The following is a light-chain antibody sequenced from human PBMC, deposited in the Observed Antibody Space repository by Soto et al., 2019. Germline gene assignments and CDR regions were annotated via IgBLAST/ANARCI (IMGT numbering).Light chain of an antibody. CDR2: DAS. Sequence: DIQMTQSPSTLSASVGDRVPIPCRASQSISSWLAWYQQKPGKAPKLLIYDASSLESGVPSRFSGSGSGTEFTLTISSLQPDDFATYXCQQYNSYWTFGQGTKVDIK. J-gene: IGKJ1*01. CDR1: QSISSW. V-gene: IGKV1-5*01. CDR3: QQYNSYWT.